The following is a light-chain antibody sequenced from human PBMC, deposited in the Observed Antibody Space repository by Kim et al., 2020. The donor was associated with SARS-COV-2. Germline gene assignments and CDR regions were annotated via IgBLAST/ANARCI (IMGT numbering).Light chain of an antibody. CDR2: GAS. V-gene: IGKV3-20*01. Sequence: QVERATLSCRASQGVSSSFLAWYQQKPVQAPRLLICGASSRATGIPDRFSGSGSGTDLTLTISRLEPEDFAVYYCHQYGSTPFAFGQGTKVDIK. CDR3: HQYGSTPFA. CDR1: QGVSSSF. J-gene: IGKJ1*01.